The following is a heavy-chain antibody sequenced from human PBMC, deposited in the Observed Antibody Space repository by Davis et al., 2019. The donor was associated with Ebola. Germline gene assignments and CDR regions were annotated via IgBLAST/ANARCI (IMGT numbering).Heavy chain of an antibody. Sequence: SETLSLTCAVSGGSISSSNWWSWVRQPPGKGLEWIGEIYHSGSTNYNPSLKSRVTISVDKSKNQFSLKLSSVTAADTAVYYCARHQGALYSSGWYVLGYWGQGTLVTVSS. D-gene: IGHD6-19*01. CDR1: GGSISSSNW. CDR2: IYHSGST. J-gene: IGHJ4*02. V-gene: IGHV4-4*02. CDR3: ARHQGALYSSGWYVLGY.